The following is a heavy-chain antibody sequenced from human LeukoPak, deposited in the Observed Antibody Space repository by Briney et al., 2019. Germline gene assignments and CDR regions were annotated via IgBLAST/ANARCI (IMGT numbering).Heavy chain of an antibody. CDR1: GYTLTELS. J-gene: IGHJ5*02. CDR3: ARGRFRGYSSVGFDP. V-gene: IGHV1-24*01. CDR2: FDPEDGET. Sequence: ASVKVSCKVSGYTLTELSMYWVRQAPGKGLEWMGGFDPEDGETIYAQKFQGRITMTEDTSTDTAYMELSSLRSEDTAVYYCARGRFRGYSSVGFDPWGQGTLVTVSS. D-gene: IGHD6-19*01.